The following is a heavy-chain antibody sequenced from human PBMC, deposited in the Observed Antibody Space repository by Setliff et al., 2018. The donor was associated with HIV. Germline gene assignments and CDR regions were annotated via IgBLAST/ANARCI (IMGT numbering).Heavy chain of an antibody. CDR3: ARGRKKTLAVSGTRYFDF. Sequence: PSETLSLTCAVYGGSLSGFYWTFIRQSPGKGLEWIGEVTHSGGTTYDPSLKSRITISVDTSKNQFSLKLTSVTAADMGVYYCARGRKKTLAVSGTRYFDFWGQGTLVTVSS. CDR2: VTHSGGT. J-gene: IGHJ4*02. D-gene: IGHD6-19*01. V-gene: IGHV4-34*01. CDR1: GGSLSGFY.